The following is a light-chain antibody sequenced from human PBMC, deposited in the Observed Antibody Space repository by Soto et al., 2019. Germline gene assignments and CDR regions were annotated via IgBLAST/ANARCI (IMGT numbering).Light chain of an antibody. J-gene: IGLJ2*01. V-gene: IGLV2-14*01. CDR3: SSYTTITTLVV. Sequence: QSVLTQPASVSGSPGQSITISCTGTRSDIGGYNYVSWYQQLPGKAPKLIIYEVSSRPSGVSFRFSGSKSGNTASLTISGLQAEDEADYYCSSYTTITTLVVFGAGTKLTVL. CDR2: EVS. CDR1: RSDIGGYNY.